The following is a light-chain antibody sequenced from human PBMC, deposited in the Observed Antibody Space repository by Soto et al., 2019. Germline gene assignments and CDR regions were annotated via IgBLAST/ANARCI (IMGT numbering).Light chain of an antibody. CDR3: AVCDSSLTGVV. CDR1: TSNIGSST. CDR2: YSY. J-gene: IGLJ2*01. V-gene: IGLV1-44*01. Sequence: QSVLTQPPSASGTPGQRVTLSCSGSTSNIGSSTVEWYRHLPGTAPKLLIFYSYERLSGVPERFSGSKSGTSASLAITGLQAEDEADYYCAVCDSSLTGVVFGGGTKVTVL.